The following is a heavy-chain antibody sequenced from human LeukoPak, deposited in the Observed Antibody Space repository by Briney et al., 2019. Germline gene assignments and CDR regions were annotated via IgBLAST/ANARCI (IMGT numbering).Heavy chain of an antibody. CDR2: IYYSGST. V-gene: IGHV4-39*01. D-gene: IGHD6-6*01. J-gene: IGHJ6*02. CDR3: ARLSYSSSSEYYGMDV. CDR1: GGSISSSSYY. Sequence: SETLSLTCTVSGGSISSSSYYWGWIRQPPGKGLEWIGSIYYSGSTYYNPSLKSRVTISVDTSKNQFFLKLSSVTAADTAVYYCARLSYSSSSEYYGMDVWGQGTTVTVSS.